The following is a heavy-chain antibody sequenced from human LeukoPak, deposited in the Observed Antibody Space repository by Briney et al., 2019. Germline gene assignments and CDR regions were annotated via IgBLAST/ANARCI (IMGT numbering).Heavy chain of an antibody. V-gene: IGHV3-30*03. CDR2: ISNDGSRK. Sequence: PGRSLRLSCAPSGFTFSRHGMHWVRQAPGKGLEWVAIISNDGSRKYYAHSVEGRFTISRDNSKNTLYLQMDSLRAEDTAVYYCARGSGSYYKLYAFDIWGQGTMVTVSS. CDR3: ARGSGSYYKLYAFDI. J-gene: IGHJ3*02. CDR1: GFTFSRHG. D-gene: IGHD1-26*01.